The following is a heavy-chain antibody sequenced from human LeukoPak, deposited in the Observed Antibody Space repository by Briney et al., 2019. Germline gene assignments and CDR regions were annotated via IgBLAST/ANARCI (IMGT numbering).Heavy chain of an antibody. V-gene: IGHV3-23*01. J-gene: IGHJ4*02. CDR3: ATTADYWGSYG. D-gene: IGHD7-27*01. CDR2: ISGSGGST. Sequence: GRSLRLSCAASGFTFDDYAMHWVRQAPGKGLEWVSGISGSGGSTYYADSVKGRFTISRDNSKNTLYLQMNSLRAEDTAVYYCATTADYWGSYGWGQGTLVTVSS. CDR1: GFTFDDYA.